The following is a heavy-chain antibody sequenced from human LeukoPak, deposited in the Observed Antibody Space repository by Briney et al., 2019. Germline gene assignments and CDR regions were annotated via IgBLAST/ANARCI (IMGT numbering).Heavy chain of an antibody. V-gene: IGHV3-23*01. CDR1: GFTFSSYA. J-gene: IGHJ4*02. CDR3: APGGRTGGVLLSGY. D-gene: IGHD2-8*02. CDR2: ISGSGGST. Sequence: PGGSLRLSCAASGFTFSSYAMSWVRQAPGKGLGWVSAISGSGGSTYYADSVKGRFTISRDNSKNTLYLQMNSLRAEDTAVYYCAPGGRTGGVLLSGYWGQGTLVTVSS.